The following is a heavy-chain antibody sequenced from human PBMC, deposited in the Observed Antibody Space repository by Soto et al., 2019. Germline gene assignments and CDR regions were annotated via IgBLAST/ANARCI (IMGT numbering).Heavy chain of an antibody. CDR2: ISGSGGST. CDR1: GFTFSSYA. D-gene: IGHD2-15*01. J-gene: IGHJ4*02. Sequence: PGGSLRLSCAASGFTFSSYAMSWVRQAPGKGLEWVSAISGSGGSTYYADSVKGRFTISRDNSKNTLYLQMNSLRAEDTAVYYCAKPQGGVVENEYYFDYWGQGTLVTVSS. V-gene: IGHV3-23*01. CDR3: AKPQGGVVENEYYFDY.